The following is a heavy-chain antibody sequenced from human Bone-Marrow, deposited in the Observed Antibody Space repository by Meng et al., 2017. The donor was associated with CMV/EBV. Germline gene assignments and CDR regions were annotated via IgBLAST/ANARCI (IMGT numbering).Heavy chain of an antibody. D-gene: IGHD5-18*01. CDR2: INPNSGGT. J-gene: IGHJ4*02. V-gene: IGHV1-2*02. CDR3: ASGGGGYSYGSGY. CDR1: GSTFTCYY. Sequence: VKNPGASVKCSCKASGSTFTCYYMHWVRQALGQGLEWMGWINPNSGGTNYAQKLQGRVPMTRDTSISTAYMELSRLRSDDTAVYYCASGGGGYSYGSGYWGQGTLVTVSS.